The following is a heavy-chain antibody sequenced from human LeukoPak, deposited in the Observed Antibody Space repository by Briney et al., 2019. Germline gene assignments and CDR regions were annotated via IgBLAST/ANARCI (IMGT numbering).Heavy chain of an antibody. J-gene: IGHJ4*02. CDR2: IGSSGGGI. Sequence: PGGSLRLSCAASGFTFSTYTMYWVRHPPGKGLEWVSIIGSSGGGIHYADSVKGRFTISRDNSKNALYLQMNSLRVKDTAVYYCAIDPNWGTHSWGQGVLVTVSS. V-gene: IGHV3-23*01. CDR1: GFTFSTYT. CDR3: AIDPNWGTHS. D-gene: IGHD7-27*01.